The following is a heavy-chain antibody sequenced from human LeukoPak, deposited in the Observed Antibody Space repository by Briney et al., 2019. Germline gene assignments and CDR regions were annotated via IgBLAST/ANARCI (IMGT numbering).Heavy chain of an antibody. CDR1: GGSISSSSYY. Sequence: PSETLSLTCTVSGGSISSSSYYWGWIRQPPGKGLEWIGSIYYSGSTYYNPSLKSRVTISVDTSKNQFSRKLSSVTAADTAVYCCARHNLGNWFHSFDYWGQGTLVTVS. D-gene: IGHD1-20*01. V-gene: IGHV4-39*01. CDR2: IYYSGST. CDR3: ARHNLGNWFHSFDY. J-gene: IGHJ4*02.